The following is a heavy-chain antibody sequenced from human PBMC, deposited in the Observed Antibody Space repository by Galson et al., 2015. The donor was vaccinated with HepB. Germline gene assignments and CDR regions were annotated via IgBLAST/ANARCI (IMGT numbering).Heavy chain of an antibody. Sequence: SLRLSCAASGFTFGIYWMHWGRQPPGGGPVWVSHINPDGTNVRYADSVKGRFTISRDNAKNTLCLQMNSLRDEDTAVYYCLHDSDGPDYWGQGTMVTVSS. CDR2: INPDGTNV. CDR1: GFTFGIYW. D-gene: IGHD3-22*01. J-gene: IGHJ4*02. V-gene: IGHV3-74*01. CDR3: LHDSDGPDY.